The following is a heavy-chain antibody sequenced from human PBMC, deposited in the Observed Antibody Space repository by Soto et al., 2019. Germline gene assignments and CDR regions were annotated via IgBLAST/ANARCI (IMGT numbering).Heavy chain of an antibody. D-gene: IGHD3-3*01. Sequence: QVQLVESGGGVVQPGRSLRLSCAASGFTFSSYAMHWVRQAPGKGLEWMGVISYDGSNKYYADSVKGRFTISRDNSKNTLYLQMNSLRAEDTAVYYCARRTYYDSGHFQHWGQGTLVTVSS. V-gene: IGHV3-30-3*01. CDR1: GFTFSSYA. CDR3: ARRTYYDSGHFQH. J-gene: IGHJ1*01. CDR2: ISYDGSNK.